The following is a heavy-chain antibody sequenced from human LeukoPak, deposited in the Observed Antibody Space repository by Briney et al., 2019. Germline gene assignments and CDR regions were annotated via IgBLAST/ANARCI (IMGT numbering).Heavy chain of an antibody. CDR2: INHSGST. V-gene: IGHV4-34*01. Sequence: SETLSLTCAVYGGSFSGYYWSWIRQPPGKGLEWIGEINHSGSTSYNPSLKSRVTISVDTSKNQFSLKLSSVTAADTAVYYCARGPTMVRGFDPWGQGTLVTVSS. CDR1: GGSFSGYY. CDR3: ARGPTMVRGFDP. D-gene: IGHD3-10*01. J-gene: IGHJ5*02.